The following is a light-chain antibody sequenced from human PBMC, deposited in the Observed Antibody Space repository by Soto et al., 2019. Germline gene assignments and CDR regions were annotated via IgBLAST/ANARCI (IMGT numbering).Light chain of an antibody. CDR3: QQFNDFPLT. CDR1: QDISSA. Sequence: ILLTQSPSSLSASVGDRVTITCRAGQDISSALAWYQQKPGKAPKLLLYDASSLDAGVPSRFSGSGSGTDFTLSITRLRPEDFATYYCQQFNDFPLTFGGGTKVQIK. V-gene: IGKV1D-13*01. J-gene: IGKJ4*01. CDR2: DAS.